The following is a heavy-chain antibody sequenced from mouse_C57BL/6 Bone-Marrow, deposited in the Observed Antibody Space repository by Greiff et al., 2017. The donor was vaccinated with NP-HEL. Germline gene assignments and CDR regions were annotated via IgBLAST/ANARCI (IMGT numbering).Heavy chain of an antibody. J-gene: IGHJ4*01. CDR3: VRQHYSGSSYYYAMDY. CDR2: IRSKSNNYAT. V-gene: IGHV10-1*01. D-gene: IGHD1-1*01. Sequence: EVQGVESGGGLVQPKGSLKLSCAASGFSFNTYAMNWVRQAPGKGLEWVARIRSKSNNYATYYADSVKDRFTISRDDSESMLYLQMNNLKTEDTAMYYCVRQHYSGSSYYYAMDYWGQGTSVTVSS. CDR1: GFSFNTYA.